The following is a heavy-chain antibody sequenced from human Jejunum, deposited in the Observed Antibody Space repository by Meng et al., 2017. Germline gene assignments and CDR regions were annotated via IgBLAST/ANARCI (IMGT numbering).Heavy chain of an antibody. Sequence: GESLKISCAASGFSFSGSAVHWVRQASGKGLEWVGRIRSKANDYATAYAASVKGRFTISRDDSKNMAFLQMNSLKIEDTAVYYCTRRGGCSGGSCTFDYWGQGTLVTVSS. CDR2: IRSKANDYAT. J-gene: IGHJ4*02. V-gene: IGHV3-73*01. D-gene: IGHD2-15*01. CDR3: TRRGGCSGGSCTFDY. CDR1: GFSFSGSA.